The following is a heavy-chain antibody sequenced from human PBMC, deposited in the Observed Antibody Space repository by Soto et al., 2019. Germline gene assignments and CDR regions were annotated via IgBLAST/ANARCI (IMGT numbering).Heavy chain of an antibody. J-gene: IGHJ5*02. CDR2: IYYSGST. CDR1: GDSIRSYY. Sequence: SETLSLTCTVSGDSIRSYYWTWIRQPPGKGLEWIGYIYYSGSTNYNPSLKSRVTISIDTSKNQFSLKLSSVTAADTAVYYCARRLSIRGVIITYSWFDPWGQGILVTVS. V-gene: IGHV4-59*01. CDR3: ARRLSIRGVIITYSWFDP. D-gene: IGHD3-10*01.